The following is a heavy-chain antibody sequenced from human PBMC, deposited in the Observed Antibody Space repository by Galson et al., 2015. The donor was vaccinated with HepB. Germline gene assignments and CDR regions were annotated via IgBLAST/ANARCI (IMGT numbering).Heavy chain of an antibody. CDR1: GFTVSNYA. D-gene: IGHD6-19*01. CDR3: VKDPIAGYTSGWTQNQVDY. Sequence: SLRLAGAASGFTVSNYAMHWVREAPGEGLEYGSAISNNGGSTYYADSVRGRSTISRDNSKNTLYLQMSSLRAEDTALYYCVKDPIAGYTSGWTQNQVDYWGQGTLVTVSS. CDR2: ISNNGGST. V-gene: IGHV3-64D*06. J-gene: IGHJ4*02.